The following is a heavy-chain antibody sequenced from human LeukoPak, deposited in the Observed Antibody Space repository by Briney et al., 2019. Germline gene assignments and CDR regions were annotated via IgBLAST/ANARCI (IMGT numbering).Heavy chain of an antibody. CDR2: ISSSGDSI. D-gene: IGHD6-13*01. Sequence: PGGSLRLSCAASGFKFSDYYMTWIRQAPGKGLEWVSYISSSGDSIYYADSVKGRFTISRDNSKNTLYLQMNSLRAEDTAVYYCAKVGSSWSYYYYYYMDVWGKGTTVTISS. CDR3: AKVGSSWSYYYYYYMDV. CDR1: GFKFSDYY. V-gene: IGHV3-11*01. J-gene: IGHJ6*03.